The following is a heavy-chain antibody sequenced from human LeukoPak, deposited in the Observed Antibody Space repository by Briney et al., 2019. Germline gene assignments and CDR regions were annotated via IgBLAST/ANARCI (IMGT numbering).Heavy chain of an antibody. D-gene: IGHD5-18*01. CDR3: ATRLRVDTAFDY. CDR1: GGTFSSYA. CDR2: IIPIFGTA. Sequence: SVKVSCKASGGTFSSYAISWVRQAPGQGLEWMGGIIPIFGTANYAQKFQGRVTITADESTSTVYMELSSLRSEDTAVYYCATRLRVDTAFDYWGQGTLVTVSS. V-gene: IGHV1-69*13. J-gene: IGHJ4*02.